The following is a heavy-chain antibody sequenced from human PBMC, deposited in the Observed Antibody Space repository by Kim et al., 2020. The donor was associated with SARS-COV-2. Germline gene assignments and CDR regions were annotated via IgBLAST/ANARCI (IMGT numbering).Heavy chain of an antibody. CDR1: GGSVSSGSYY. D-gene: IGHD3-22*01. V-gene: IGHV4-61*01. Sequence: SETLSLTCTVSGGSVSSGSYYWSWIRQPPGKGLEWIGYIYYSGSTNYNPSLKSRVTISVDTSKNQFSLKLSSVTAADTAVYYCARATYYYDSSGGSNDAFDIWGQGTMVTVSS. J-gene: IGHJ3*02. CDR3: ARATYYYDSSGGSNDAFDI. CDR2: IYYSGST.